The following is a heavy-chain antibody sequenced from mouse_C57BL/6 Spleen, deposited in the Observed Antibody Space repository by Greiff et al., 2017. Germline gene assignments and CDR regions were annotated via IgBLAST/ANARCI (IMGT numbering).Heavy chain of an antibody. CDR2: ISYSGST. Sequence: VQLKESGPGLAKPSQTLSLTCSVTGYSITSDYWTWIRKFPGNKLEYMGYISYSGSTYYNPSLKSRISITRDTSKNQYYLQLNSVTTEDTATYYCARGEENWYFDVWGTGTTVTVSS. CDR1: GYSITSDY. J-gene: IGHJ1*03. CDR3: ARGEENWYFDV. V-gene: IGHV3-8*01.